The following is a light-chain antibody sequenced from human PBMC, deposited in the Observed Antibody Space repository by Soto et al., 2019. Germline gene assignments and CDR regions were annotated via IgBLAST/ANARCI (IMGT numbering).Light chain of an antibody. J-gene: IGLJ3*02. CDR3: CSYGGYFGV. V-gene: IGLV2-11*01. CDR1: SSDVGGYDY. CDR2: DVS. Sequence: QSALTQPRSVSGSPGQSVTISCTGTSSDVGGYDYVSWFQHHPGKVPKLMIYDVSKRPSGVPDRFSASKSGNTASLTISGLQAEDEADYYCCSYGGYFGVFGGGTKLTFL.